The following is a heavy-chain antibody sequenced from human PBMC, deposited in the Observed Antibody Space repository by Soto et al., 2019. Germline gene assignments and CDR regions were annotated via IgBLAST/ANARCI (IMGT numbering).Heavy chain of an antibody. D-gene: IGHD3-9*01. CDR3: VSTINGYFEY. J-gene: IGHJ4*02. Sequence: PGEALKISCKGSGHSFVSHWSGWVRQMPGKGLEWMGIIYPGDSETIYSPSFQCQVTISAYKSISTAYLQWSSLKASDTALYSCVSTINGYFEYWGQGPLVTVSS. V-gene: IGHV5-51*01. CDR2: IYPGDSET. CDR1: GHSFVSHW.